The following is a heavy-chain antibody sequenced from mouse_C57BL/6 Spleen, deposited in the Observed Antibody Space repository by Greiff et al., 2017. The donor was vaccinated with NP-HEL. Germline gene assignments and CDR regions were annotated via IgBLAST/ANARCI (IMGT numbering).Heavy chain of an antibody. CDR2: IDPANGNT. J-gene: IGHJ4*01. D-gene: IGHD1-1*01. CDR1: GFTIKNTY. V-gene: IGHV14-3*01. Sequence: VQLQQSVAELVRPGASVKLSCTASGFTIKNTYMHWVKQRPEQGLEWIGRIDPANGNTKYAPKFPGKATITADTSSHPAFLQLSRLTSEDTDIYYSAKEEGDFYEMDYWGQGTSVTVSS. CDR3: AKEEGDFYEMDY.